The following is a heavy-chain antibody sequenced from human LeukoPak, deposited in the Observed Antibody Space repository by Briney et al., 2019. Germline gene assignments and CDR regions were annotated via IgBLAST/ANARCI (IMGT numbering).Heavy chain of an antibody. V-gene: IGHV3-48*02. CDR2: ISTTSRAI. J-gene: IGHJ4*02. D-gene: IGHD3-16*01. CDR1: GFTFSSYT. CDR3: ARDKGGQALIAPLDY. Sequence: GGSLRLSCAASGFTFSSYTMNWVRQAPGKGLEWVAHISTTSRAIYYADSVRGRFTVSRDNAKNSLFLQMNSLRDEDTAIYYCARDKGGQALIAPLDYWGLGTMVTVSS.